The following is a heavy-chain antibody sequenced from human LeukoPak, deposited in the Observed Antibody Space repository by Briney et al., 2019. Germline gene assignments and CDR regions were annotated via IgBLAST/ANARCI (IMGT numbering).Heavy chain of an antibody. CDR1: GFIFSNYG. D-gene: IGHD2/OR15-2a*01. J-gene: IGHJ4*02. V-gene: IGHV3-23*01. CDR3: AKDRDGGSTTTAKGFDY. CDR2: VSTSGRST. Sequence: GGSLRLSWAASGFIFSNYGMSWVRQAPGKGLGLVSGVSTSGRSTYYADSVKGRFTISRDNSKNTMYLQMNSLRAEDTAVYYCAKDRDGGSTTTAKGFDYWGQGTLVTVSS.